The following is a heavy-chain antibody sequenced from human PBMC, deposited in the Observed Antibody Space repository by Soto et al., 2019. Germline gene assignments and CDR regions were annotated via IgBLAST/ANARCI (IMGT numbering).Heavy chain of an antibody. Sequence: QVQLVQSGAEVKKPGSSVKVSCKASGGTFSSYAISWVRQAPGQGLEWMGGIIPISDTTNYAQKFQGRVTITADESTSTGDMELSSLRSEETAVYYCARSQGSSTSLEIYYYYYYGMDVWGQGTTVTVSS. J-gene: IGHJ6*02. CDR2: IIPISDTT. V-gene: IGHV1-69*01. CDR1: GGTFSSYA. D-gene: IGHD2-2*01. CDR3: ARSQGSSTSLEIYYYYYYGMDV.